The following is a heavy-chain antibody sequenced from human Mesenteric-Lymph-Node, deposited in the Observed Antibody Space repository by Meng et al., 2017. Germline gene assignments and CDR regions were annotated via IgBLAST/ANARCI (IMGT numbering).Heavy chain of an antibody. CDR3: ARRRGGSGRDC. V-gene: IGHV4-39*01. CDR2: IYYSGST. J-gene: IGHJ4*02. D-gene: IGHD3-10*01. CDR1: GGSISSSSYY. Sequence: GAGLVNPPWPLSLPFPVPGGSISSSSYYWGWFRQPPGKGLEWIGSIYYSGSTYYNPSLKSRVTMFVDTSKNQFSLMLTSVTATDTAVYYCARRRGGSGRDCWGQGTLVTVSS.